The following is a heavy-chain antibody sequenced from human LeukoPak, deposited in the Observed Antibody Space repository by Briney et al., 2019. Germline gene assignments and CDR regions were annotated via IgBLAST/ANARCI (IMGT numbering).Heavy chain of an antibody. CDR2: ISTDGRND. V-gene: IGHV3-30*18. CDR3: AKYSSSSNYYYGMDV. J-gene: IGHJ6*02. Sequence: GSSLRISCSASGFTSSLYAMNLVRKAPGKGLKRVRFISTDGRNDHYADSVKGRFTISRDNAKNTVYMQMNSLRAEDTAVYYCAKYSSSSNYYYGMDVWGQGTTVTVSS. CDR1: GFTSSLYA. D-gene: IGHD6-13*01.